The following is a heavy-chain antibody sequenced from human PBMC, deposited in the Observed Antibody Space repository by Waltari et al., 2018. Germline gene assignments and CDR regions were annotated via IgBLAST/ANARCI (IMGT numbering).Heavy chain of an antibody. D-gene: IGHD2-15*01. Sequence: QVQLVQSGAEVKKPGASVKVSCKASGYTFTSYGISWVRQAHGQGLEWMGWISAYNGNTNYAQKLQGRVTMTTDTSTSTAYMELRSLRSDDTAVYYCARGRGYCSSGSCPYYFDYWGQGTLVTVSS. CDR3: ARGRGYCSSGSCPYYFDY. J-gene: IGHJ4*02. CDR1: GYTFTSYG. CDR2: ISAYNGNT. V-gene: IGHV1-18*01.